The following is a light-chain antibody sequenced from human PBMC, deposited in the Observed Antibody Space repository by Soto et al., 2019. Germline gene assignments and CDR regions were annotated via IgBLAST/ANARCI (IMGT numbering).Light chain of an antibody. J-gene: IGKJ1*01. V-gene: IGKV3-20*01. CDR2: GAS. Sequence: EIVLTQFPDTLSLSPGERATLSCRASQSVSSSSLAWYQQKRGQAPRLLIHGASSRATGIPDRFSGSGSGTYFTLTISSLEPEDFAVYYCQQYGSSPRTFGQGTKVEV. CDR1: QSVSSSS. CDR3: QQYGSSPRT.